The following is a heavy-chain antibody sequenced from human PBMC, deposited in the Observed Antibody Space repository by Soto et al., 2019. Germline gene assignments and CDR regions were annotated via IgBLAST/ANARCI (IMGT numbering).Heavy chain of an antibody. J-gene: IGHJ3*02. CDR3: ARDGGRPRSFDI. CDR2: INSDGSTI. V-gene: IGHV3-74*01. Sequence: EVQLVESGGGLVKPGGSLRLSCAASGFTFSSYWMHWVRQAPGKGLVWVSRINSDGSTISYADSVKGRFTISRDNAKNTLYLQMSSLRAEDTAVYYCARDGGRPRSFDIWGQGTMVTVSS. D-gene: IGHD3-16*01. CDR1: GFTFSSYW.